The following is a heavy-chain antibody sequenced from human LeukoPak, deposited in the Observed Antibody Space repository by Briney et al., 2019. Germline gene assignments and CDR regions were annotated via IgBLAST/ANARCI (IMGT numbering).Heavy chain of an antibody. CDR3: ARGSVDGYRGGIDY. D-gene: IGHD5-24*01. J-gene: IGHJ4*02. Sequence: PGGSLRLSCAASGFSFSSYGMHGVRQAPGKELEWVAVIWYDGSNKYYADSVKGRFTISRDNSKNTLYLQMNSLRAEDTAVYYCARGSVDGYRGGIDYWGQGTLVSVSS. CDR1: GFSFSSYG. V-gene: IGHV3-33*01. CDR2: IWYDGSNK.